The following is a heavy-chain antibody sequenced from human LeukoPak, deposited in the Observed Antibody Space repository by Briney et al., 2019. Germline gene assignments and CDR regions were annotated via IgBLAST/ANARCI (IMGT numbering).Heavy chain of an antibody. J-gene: IGHJ6*03. CDR2: INANSGGT. CDR3: ARTWNSSGRLYYYYMDV. CDR1: GHTFTGYY. Sequence: ASVKVSCKASGHTFTGYYMHWVRQAPEQGLEWMGWINANSGGTNYAQKFQGRVTMTRDMSTSTVYMELSSLRSEDTAVYYCARTWNSSGRLYYYYMDVWGKGTTVTVSS. V-gene: IGHV1-2*02. D-gene: IGHD6-19*01.